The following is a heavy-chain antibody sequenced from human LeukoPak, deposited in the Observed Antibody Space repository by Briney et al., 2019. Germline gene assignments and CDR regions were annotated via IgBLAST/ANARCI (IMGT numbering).Heavy chain of an antibody. CDR1: GFAFNTYS. CDR2: IFSSSTYI. CDR3: ARSGLSRFGF. V-gene: IGHV3-21*04. D-gene: IGHD2/OR15-2a*01. J-gene: IGHJ4*02. Sequence: GGSLRLSCAASGFAFNTYSMNWVRQAPGKGLEWVSFIFSSSTYIYYTDSVKGRFTISRDNSRNTLYLQMNSLRAEDTAVYYCARSGLSRFGFWGQGTLVTVSS.